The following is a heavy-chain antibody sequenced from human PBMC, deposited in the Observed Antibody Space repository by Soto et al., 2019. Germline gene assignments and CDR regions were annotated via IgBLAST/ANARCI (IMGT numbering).Heavy chain of an antibody. CDR1: GFTFSNYA. J-gene: IGHJ4*02. D-gene: IGHD1-1*01. CDR3: AKRATGTYFDY. CDR2: ISGSGGST. Sequence: GGSLRLSCAASGFTFSNYAMNWVRQAPGKGLEWVSVISGSGGSTYYADSVKGRFTISRDNSKNTLYLQMSSLRAEDTAVYYCAKRATGTYFDYWGQGTLVTVS. V-gene: IGHV3-23*01.